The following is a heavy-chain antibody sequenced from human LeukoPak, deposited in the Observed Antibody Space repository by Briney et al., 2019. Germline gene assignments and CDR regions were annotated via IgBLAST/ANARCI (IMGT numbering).Heavy chain of an antibody. V-gene: IGHV3-30*18. J-gene: IGHJ4*02. Sequence: GRSLRLSCAASGFTFSSYGMHWVRQAPGKGLEWVAVMSYDGSNKYYADSVKGRFTISRDNSKNTLYLQMNSLRAEDTAVYYCAKDAYDYVWGSYRFDYWGQGTLVTVSS. CDR3: AKDAYDYVWGSYRFDY. D-gene: IGHD3-16*02. CDR1: GFTFSSYG. CDR2: MSYDGSNK.